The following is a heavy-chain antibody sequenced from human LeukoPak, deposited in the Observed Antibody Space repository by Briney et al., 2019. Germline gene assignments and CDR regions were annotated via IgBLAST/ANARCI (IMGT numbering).Heavy chain of an antibody. CDR2: INPSGSST. V-gene: IGHV1-46*01. CDR1: GYTFTSYY. J-gene: IGHJ6*03. D-gene: IGHD2-2*01. Sequence: ASVKVSCKASGYTFTSYYMHWVRRAPGQGLEWMGVINPSGSSTTCAQKFQGRVILTRDTSTSTVYMDLSSLRSEDTAVYYCARGSTRYYMDVWGKGTTVTVSS. CDR3: ARGSTRYYMDV.